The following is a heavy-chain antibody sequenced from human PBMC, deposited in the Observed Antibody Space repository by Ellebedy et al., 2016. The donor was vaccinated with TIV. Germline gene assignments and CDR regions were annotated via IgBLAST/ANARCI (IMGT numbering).Heavy chain of an antibody. CDR3: ARDRTLWFGELMGDFDY. CDR1: GFTFSGYS. CDR2: ISSSSSYI. J-gene: IGHJ4*02. D-gene: IGHD3-10*01. Sequence: PGGSLRLSCAASGFTFSGYSMNWVRQAPGKGLEWVSSISSSSSYIYYADSVKGRFTISRDNAKNSLYLQMNSLRAEDTAVYYCARDRTLWFGELMGDFDYWGQGTLVTVSS. V-gene: IGHV3-21*01.